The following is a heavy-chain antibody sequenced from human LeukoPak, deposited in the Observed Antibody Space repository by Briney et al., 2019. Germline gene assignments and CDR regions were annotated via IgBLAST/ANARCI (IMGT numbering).Heavy chain of an antibody. J-gene: IGHJ3*02. CDR2: ISSSSSTI. CDR3: ARALHYYDSSGYYPPYDAFDI. D-gene: IGHD3-22*01. Sequence: PGGSLRLACAASGFTFSSYSMNWVRQAPGKGLEWVSYISSSSSTIYYADSVKGRFTISRDNAKNSLYLQMNSLRAEDTAVYYCARALHYYDSSGYYPPYDAFDIWGQGTMVTVSS. V-gene: IGHV3-48*01. CDR1: GFTFSSYS.